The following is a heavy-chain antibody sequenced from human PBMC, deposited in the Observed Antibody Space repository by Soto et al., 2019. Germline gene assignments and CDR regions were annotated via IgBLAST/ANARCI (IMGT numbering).Heavy chain of an antibody. D-gene: IGHD6-13*01. V-gene: IGHV1-18*04. CDR1: GYTLTSYG. CDR2: ISAYNGNT. CDR3: ARKSDSSSWYGQDYYGMDV. Sequence: ASVKVSCKASGYTLTSYGISWVRQAPGQGLEWMGWISAYNGNTNYAQKLQGRVTMTTDTSTSTAYMELRSLRSDDTAVYYCARKSDSSSWYGQDYYGMDVWGQGTTVTVSS. J-gene: IGHJ6*02.